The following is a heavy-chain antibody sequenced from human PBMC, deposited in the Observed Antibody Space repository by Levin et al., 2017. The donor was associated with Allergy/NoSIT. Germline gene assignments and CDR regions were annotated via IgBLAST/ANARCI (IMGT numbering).Heavy chain of an antibody. J-gene: IGHJ3*02. CDR2: ISSSSSYI. D-gene: IGHD1-26*01. CDR1: GFTFSSYS. CDR3: ARVPERLVQWELLRGAFDI. Sequence: GESLKISCAASGFTFSSYSMNWVRQAPGKGLEWVSSISSSSSYIYYADSVKGRFTISRDNAKNSLYLQMNSLRAEDTAVYYCARVPERLVQWELLRGAFDIWGQGTMVTVSS. V-gene: IGHV3-21*01.